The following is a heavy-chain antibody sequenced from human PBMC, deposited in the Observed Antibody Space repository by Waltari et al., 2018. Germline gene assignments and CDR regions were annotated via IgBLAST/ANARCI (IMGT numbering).Heavy chain of an antibody. Sequence: QVQLVQSGAEVKKPGASVKVSCKASGYTFTGYYMHWVRQAPGQGLEWMGRINPNSGGTNYAQKFQGRVTMTRDTSISTAYMELNSLRAEDTAVYYCAKDVSPQWEPFDYWGQGTLVTVSS. CDR2: INPNSGGT. CDR1: GYTFTGYY. D-gene: IGHD1-26*01. V-gene: IGHV1-2*06. J-gene: IGHJ4*02. CDR3: AKDVSPQWEPFDY.